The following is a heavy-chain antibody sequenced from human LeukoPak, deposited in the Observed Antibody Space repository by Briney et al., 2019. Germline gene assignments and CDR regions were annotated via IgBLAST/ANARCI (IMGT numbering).Heavy chain of an antibody. J-gene: IGHJ4*02. CDR1: GFTFRNYW. Sequence: GGSLRLSCAASGFTFRNYWMSWVRQAPGKGLEWVSSISSSSYIYYADSVKGRFTISRDNAKNSLYLQMNSLRAEDTAVYYCARENGDYSFDYWGQGTLVTVSS. CDR3: ARENGDYSFDY. CDR2: ISSSSYI. D-gene: IGHD4-17*01. V-gene: IGHV3-21*01.